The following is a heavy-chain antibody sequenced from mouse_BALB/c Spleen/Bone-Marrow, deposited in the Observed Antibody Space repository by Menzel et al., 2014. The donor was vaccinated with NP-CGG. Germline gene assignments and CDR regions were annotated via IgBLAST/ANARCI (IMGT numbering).Heavy chain of an antibody. D-gene: IGHD1-2*01. V-gene: IGHV5-12-1*01. CDR3: SRHAYGYVDFDF. J-gene: IGHJ1*01. CDR1: GFAFSSYD. CDR2: ISSGGGST. Sequence: EVQVVESGGGLVKPGGSLKLSCAASGFAFSSYDMSWVRQTPGKRLEWVGYISSGGGSTYYPDNVKGRSTISRDNAKNSLYLQMSSLNSEYTAMYYCSRHAYGYVDFDFWGPGTTVTVSS.